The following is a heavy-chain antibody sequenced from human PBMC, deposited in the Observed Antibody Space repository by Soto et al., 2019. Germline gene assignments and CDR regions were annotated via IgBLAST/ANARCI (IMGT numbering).Heavy chain of an antibody. CDR3: ARDRRGFVVVTAIDFDY. V-gene: IGHV1-18*01. D-gene: IGHD2-21*02. Sequence: QVQLVQSGAEVKKPGASVKVSCKASGYTFTSYGISWVRQAPGQGLEWMGWISAYNGNTNYAQKLQGRVTMTTDTSPSTADMELRSRRSDDTAVYYCARDRRGFVVVTAIDFDYWGQGTLVTVSS. CDR1: GYTFTSYG. J-gene: IGHJ4*02. CDR2: ISAYNGNT.